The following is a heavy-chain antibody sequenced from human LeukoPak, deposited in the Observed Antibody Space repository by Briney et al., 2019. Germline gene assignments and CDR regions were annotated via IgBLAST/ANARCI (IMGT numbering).Heavy chain of an antibody. Sequence: SETLSLTCTVSGGSISSSSYYWGWIRQPPGRGLEWIGYVYYSGSTNYNPSFKSRITISVDTSRNQFSLQLSSVTAADTAVYYCARIHRYCSGGACYVLDNWGQGTLVAVSS. CDR3: ARIHRYCSGGACYVLDN. CDR2: VYYSGST. D-gene: IGHD2-15*01. V-gene: IGHV4-61*05. J-gene: IGHJ4*02. CDR1: GGSISSSSYY.